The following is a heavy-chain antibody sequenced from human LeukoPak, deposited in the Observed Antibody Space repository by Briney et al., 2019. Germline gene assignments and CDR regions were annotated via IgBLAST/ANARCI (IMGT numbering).Heavy chain of an antibody. D-gene: IGHD3-3*01. CDR3: AKDLYYDFWSGPLQEV. Sequence: PGGSLRLSCAASGFTFSSYAMSWVRQAPGKGLEWVSAISGSGGSTYYADSVKGRFTISRDNSKNTLYLQMNSLRAEDTAVYYCAKDLYYDFWSGPLQEVWGKGTTVTVSS. J-gene: IGHJ6*04. CDR2: ISGSGGST. CDR1: GFTFSSYA. V-gene: IGHV3-23*01.